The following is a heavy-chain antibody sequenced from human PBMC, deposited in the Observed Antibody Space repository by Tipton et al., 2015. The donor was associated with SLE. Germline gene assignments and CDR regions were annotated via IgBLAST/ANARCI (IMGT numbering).Heavy chain of an antibody. Sequence: TLSLTCSVYGDSLSGQYWSWIRQPPGKGLEWIGEVFRGGSTNYSPSLESRVTISADTSKNQFSLKLTSVTAADTAVYYCARDPKYWGQGTLVIVSS. CDR3: ARDPKY. J-gene: IGHJ4*02. CDR1: GDSLSGQY. V-gene: IGHV4-34*12. CDR2: VFRGGST.